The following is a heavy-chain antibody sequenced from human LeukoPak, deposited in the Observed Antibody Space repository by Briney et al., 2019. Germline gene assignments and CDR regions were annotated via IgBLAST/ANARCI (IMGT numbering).Heavy chain of an antibody. CDR1: GGSISSSSYY. CDR2: IYYSGST. J-gene: IGHJ4*02. D-gene: IGHD1-26*01. Sequence: PSETLSLTCTVSGGSISSSSYYWGWIRQPPGKGLEWIGSIYYSGSTNYNPSLKSRVTISVDTSKNQFSLKLSSVTAADTAVYYCARDGRRTQPFDYWGQGTLVTVSS. V-gene: IGHV4-39*07. CDR3: ARDGRRTQPFDY.